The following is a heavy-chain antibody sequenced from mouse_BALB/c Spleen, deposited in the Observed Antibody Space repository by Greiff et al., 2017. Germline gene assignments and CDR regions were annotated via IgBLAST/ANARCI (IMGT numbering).Heavy chain of an antibody. V-gene: IGHV1S33*01. CDR2: IYPGDGST. J-gene: IGHJ2*01. D-gene: IGHD2-14*01. CDR3: ARGVRYGYFDY. Sequence: SGPELVKPGALVKISCKASGYTFTSYDINWVKQRPGQGLEWIGWIYPGDGSTKYNEKFKGKATLTADKSSSTAYMQLSSLTSENSAVYFCARGVRYGYFDYWGQGTTLTVSS. CDR1: GYTFTSYD.